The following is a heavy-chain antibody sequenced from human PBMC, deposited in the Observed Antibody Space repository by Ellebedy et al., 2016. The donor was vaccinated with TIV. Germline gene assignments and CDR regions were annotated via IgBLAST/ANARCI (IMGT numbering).Heavy chain of an antibody. V-gene: IGHV3-23*01. CDR2: IIDSGFNT. Sequence: PGGSLRLSCAASASTFGSCAISWVRQAPGRGLEWVAAIIDSGFNTYHADSVKDRFTISRDNSKNTPYLQMNSLRDEDTALYYCATHYDVLPGQYRGVDYWGQGTLVTVSS. CDR1: ASTFGSCA. J-gene: IGHJ4*02. CDR3: ATHYDVLPGQYRGVDY. D-gene: IGHD3-9*01.